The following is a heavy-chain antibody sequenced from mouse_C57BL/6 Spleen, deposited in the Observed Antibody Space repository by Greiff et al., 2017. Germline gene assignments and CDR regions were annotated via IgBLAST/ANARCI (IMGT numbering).Heavy chain of an antibody. J-gene: IGHJ2*01. CDR1: GFTFSSYG. V-gene: IGHV5-6*01. CDR3: ARAYDYYFDY. Sequence: DVQLVESGGDLVKPGGSLKLSCAASGFTFSSYGMSWVRQTPDKRLEWVATISSGGSYTYYPDSVKGRFTISRDNAKNTLHLQMSSLKSEDTAMYYCARAYDYYFDYWGKGTTLTVSS. CDR2: ISSGGSYT. D-gene: IGHD2-4*01.